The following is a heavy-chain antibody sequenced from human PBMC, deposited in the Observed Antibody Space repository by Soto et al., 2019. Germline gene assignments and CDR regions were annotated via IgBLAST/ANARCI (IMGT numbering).Heavy chain of an antibody. CDR3: AGWGVXPAAISVWNYYYYGMDV. V-gene: IGHV1-2*02. CDR2: INPNSGGT. CDR1: GYTFTGYY. D-gene: IGHD2-2*01. J-gene: IGHJ6*02. Sequence: ASVKVSCKASGYTFTGYYMHWVRQAPGQGLEWMGWINPNSGGTNYAQKFQGRVTMTRDTSISTAYMELSRLRSDDTAVYYCAGWGVXPAAISVWNYYYYGMDVWGQGTTVTVSS.